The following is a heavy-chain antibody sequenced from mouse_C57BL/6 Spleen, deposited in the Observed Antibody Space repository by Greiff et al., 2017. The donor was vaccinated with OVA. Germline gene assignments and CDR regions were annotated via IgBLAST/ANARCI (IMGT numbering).Heavy chain of an antibody. J-gene: IGHJ3*01. CDR1: GYSITSGYY. D-gene: IGHD2-3*01. V-gene: IGHV3-6*01. CDR3: ARAGIYDGYYPAWFAY. Sequence: EVKLQESGPGLVKPSQSLSLTCSVTGYSITSGYYWNWIRQFPGNKLEWMGYISYDGSNNYNPSLKNRISITRDTSKNQFFLKLNSVTTEDTATYYCARAGIYDGYYPAWFAYWGQGTLVTVSA. CDR2: ISYDGSN.